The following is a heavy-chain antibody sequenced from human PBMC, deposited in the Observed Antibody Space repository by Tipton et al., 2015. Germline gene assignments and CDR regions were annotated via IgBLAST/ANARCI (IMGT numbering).Heavy chain of an antibody. D-gene: IGHD1-26*01. CDR2: IFSGDNT. J-gene: IGHJ3*01. CDR1: GFTFRSYG. V-gene: IGHV3-NL1*01. Sequence: SLRLSCAVSGFTFRSYGMHWVRQAPGKGLEWVSLIFSGDNTYADFVKGRFSMSRDNSKNTLYLQMYRLRVEDTAVYYCARGWEGAYDVWGQGTMVTVSS. CDR3: ARGWEGAYDV.